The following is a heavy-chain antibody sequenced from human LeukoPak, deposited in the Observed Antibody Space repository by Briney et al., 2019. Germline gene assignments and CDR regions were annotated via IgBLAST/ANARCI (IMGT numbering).Heavy chain of an antibody. CDR1: GGSISSSTYY. CDR2: IYYSGST. D-gene: IGHD6-13*01. V-gene: IGHV4-39*01. CDR3: ARPLSGSSSWHGDAFDI. Sequence: PSETLSLTCTVSGGSISSSTYYWGWILQPPGKGLEWIGSIYYSGSTYYNASLKSRVTISADTSKNQFSLKLSSVTAADTAVYYCARPLSGSSSWHGDAFDIWGQGTMVTVSS. J-gene: IGHJ3*02.